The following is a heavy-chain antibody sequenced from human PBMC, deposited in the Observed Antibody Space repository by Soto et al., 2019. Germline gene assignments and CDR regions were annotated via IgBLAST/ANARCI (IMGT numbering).Heavy chain of an antibody. V-gene: IGHV1-18*04. Sequence: ASVKVSCKASGYTFTSYGISWVRQAPGQGLEWMGWISAYNGNTNYAQKLQGRVTMTRDTSISTAYMELSRLRSDDTAVYYCARDLACGGDCYKYYYYGMDVWGQGTTVTVSS. CDR1: GYTFTSYG. CDR2: ISAYNGNT. CDR3: ARDLACGGDCYKYYYYGMDV. D-gene: IGHD2-21*02. J-gene: IGHJ6*02.